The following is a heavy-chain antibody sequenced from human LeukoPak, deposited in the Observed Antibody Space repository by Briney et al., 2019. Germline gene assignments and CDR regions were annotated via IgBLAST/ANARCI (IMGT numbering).Heavy chain of an antibody. V-gene: IGHV1-2*02. CDR2: INPNSGGT. CDR3: ARGVVAAGQDFDY. D-gene: IGHD6-13*01. J-gene: IGHJ4*02. CDR1: GYTFTGYY. Sequence: ASVKVSCKASGYTFTGYYMHWVRQAPGQGLEWMGWINPNSGGTNYAQKFQGRVTMTRDTSISTAYMDLSRLTSDDTAVYFCARGVVAAGQDFDYWGQGTPVTVSP.